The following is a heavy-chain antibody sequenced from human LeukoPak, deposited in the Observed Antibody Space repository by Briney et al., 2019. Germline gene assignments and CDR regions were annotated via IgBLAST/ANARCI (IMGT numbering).Heavy chain of an antibody. J-gene: IGHJ4*02. CDR2: IKTKADGGTT. V-gene: IGHV3-15*01. CDR3: STEYLLRS. CDR1: GFTFSNAW. D-gene: IGHD4-17*01. Sequence: GGSLRLSCAASGFTFSNAWMSWVRQAPGKGLEWIGRIKTKADGGTTDYAAPVKGRFTISRDDSKNTLYLQMSSLKTEDTAVYYCSTEYLLRSGGRGTLVTVSS.